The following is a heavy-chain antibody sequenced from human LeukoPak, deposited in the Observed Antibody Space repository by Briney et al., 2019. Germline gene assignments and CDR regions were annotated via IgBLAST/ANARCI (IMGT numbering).Heavy chain of an antibody. CDR2: INPNSGGT. Sequence: ASVKVSCKASGYTFTGYYMHWVRQAPGQGLEWMGWINPNSGGTNYAQKFQGRVTMTRDTSISTAYMELRSLRSDDTAVYYCARVDPTTVTTTPLGSWGQGTLVTVSS. CDR1: GYTFTGYY. D-gene: IGHD4-17*01. V-gene: IGHV1-2*02. CDR3: ARVDPTTVTTTPLGS. J-gene: IGHJ4*02.